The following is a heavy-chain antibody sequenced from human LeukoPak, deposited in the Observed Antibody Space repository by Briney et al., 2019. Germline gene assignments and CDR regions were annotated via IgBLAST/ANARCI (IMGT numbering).Heavy chain of an antibody. D-gene: IGHD2-2*01. Sequence: ASVKVSCKASGGTFSSYAISWVRQAPGQGLEWMGGIIPIFGTANYAQKFQGRVTITADESTSTAYMELSSLRSEDTAVYYCARDLYCSSTSCSEYFQHWGQGTLVTVSS. CDR3: ARDLYCSSTSCSEYFQH. J-gene: IGHJ1*01. CDR2: IIPIFGTA. V-gene: IGHV1-69*13. CDR1: GGTFSSYA.